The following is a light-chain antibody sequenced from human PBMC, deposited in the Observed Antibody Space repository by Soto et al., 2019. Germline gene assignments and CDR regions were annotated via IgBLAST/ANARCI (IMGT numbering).Light chain of an antibody. Sequence: EIVLTQSPGTLSLSPGERATVSCRASQSVSSSYLAWYQQKPGQAPRLPIYGASSRATGIPDRFSGSGSGTDFTLAISRLEPEDFAVYYCQQYGSSPRTFGQGTKLEIK. V-gene: IGKV3-20*01. CDR3: QQYGSSPRT. J-gene: IGKJ2*01. CDR2: GAS. CDR1: QSVSSSY.